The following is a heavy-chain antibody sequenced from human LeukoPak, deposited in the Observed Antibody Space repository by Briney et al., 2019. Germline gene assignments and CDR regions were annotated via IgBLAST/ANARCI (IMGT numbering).Heavy chain of an antibody. D-gene: IGHD6-13*01. CDR1: GGSISSSSYY. Sequence: SETLSLTCTVSGGSISSSSYYWGWIRQPPGKGLEWIGSIYYSGSTYYNPSLKSRVTISVDTSKNQFSLKLSSVTAADTAVYYCARDRIAAAGYYMDVWGKGTTVTVSS. V-gene: IGHV4-39*07. J-gene: IGHJ6*03. CDR3: ARDRIAAAGYYMDV. CDR2: IYYSGST.